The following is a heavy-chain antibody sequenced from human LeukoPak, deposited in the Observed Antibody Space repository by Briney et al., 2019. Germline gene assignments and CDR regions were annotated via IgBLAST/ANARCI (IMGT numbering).Heavy chain of an antibody. J-gene: IGHJ4*02. CDR3: ARGRYSSSFDRSYFDY. Sequence: SETLSLTCAVYGGSFSGYYWSWIRQPPGKGLEWIGEINHSGSTNYNPSLESRVTISVDTSKNQFSLKLSSVTAADTAVYYCARGRYSSSFDRSYFDYWGQGTLVTVSS. D-gene: IGHD6-13*01. CDR2: INHSGST. V-gene: IGHV4-34*01. CDR1: GGSFSGYY.